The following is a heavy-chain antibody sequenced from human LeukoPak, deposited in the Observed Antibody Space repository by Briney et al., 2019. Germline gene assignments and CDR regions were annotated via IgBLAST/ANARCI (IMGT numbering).Heavy chain of an antibody. V-gene: IGHV3-7*01. CDR2: IKQDGSEK. CDR3: ARVKGVTIFGVVIYEGYYYYMDV. CDR1: GFTFSSYG. D-gene: IGHD3-3*01. Sequence: QTGGTLRLSCAASGFTFSSYGMSWVRQAPGKGLEWVANIKQDGSEKYYADSVKGRFTISRDNAKNSLYLQMNSLRAEDTAVYYCARVKGVTIFGVVIYEGYYYYMDVWGKGTTVTVSS. J-gene: IGHJ6*03.